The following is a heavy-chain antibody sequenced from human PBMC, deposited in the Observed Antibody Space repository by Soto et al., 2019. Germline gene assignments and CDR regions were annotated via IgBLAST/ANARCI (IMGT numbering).Heavy chain of an antibody. D-gene: IGHD1-26*01. CDR2: TYYSGST. Sequence: SETLSLTCTVSGGSISSYYWSWIRQSPGKGLEWIGYTYYSGSTNYNPSLKSRVTISVDTSKNQFSLKLSSVTAADTAVYYCARRYGGNFDYWGQGTLVTVSS. CDR1: GGSISSYY. V-gene: IGHV4-59*01. J-gene: IGHJ4*02. CDR3: ARRYGGNFDY.